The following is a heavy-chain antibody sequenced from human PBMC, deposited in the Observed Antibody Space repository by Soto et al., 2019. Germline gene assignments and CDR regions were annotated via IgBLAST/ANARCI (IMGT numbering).Heavy chain of an antibody. V-gene: IGHV3-21*01. J-gene: IGHJ6*02. CDR3: ARNESSNIYGMDV. D-gene: IGHD6-6*01. Sequence: LRLSCAASGFTFSSYSMNWVRQAPGKGLEWVSSISSSSFSINYADSVKGRFSISRDNAQNSLHLQMNNLRAEDTAVYYCARNESSNIYGMDVWGQGTTVTVSS. CDR1: GFTFSSYS. CDR2: ISSSSFSI.